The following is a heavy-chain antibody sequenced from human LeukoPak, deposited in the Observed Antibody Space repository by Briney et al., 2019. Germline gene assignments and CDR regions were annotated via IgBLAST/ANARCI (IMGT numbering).Heavy chain of an antibody. CDR3: ARGRYYLDS. CDR2: FNSDGRST. V-gene: IGHV3-74*01. Sequence: GGSLRLSCAASGFTFSTYWMHWVRQAPGKGLVWVSRFNSDGRSTYYANSVKGRFTISRDNAKNTLYLQMNSLRAEDTAVYYCARGRYYLDSWGQGTLVTVSS. D-gene: IGHD4-17*01. CDR1: GFTFSTYW. J-gene: IGHJ4*02.